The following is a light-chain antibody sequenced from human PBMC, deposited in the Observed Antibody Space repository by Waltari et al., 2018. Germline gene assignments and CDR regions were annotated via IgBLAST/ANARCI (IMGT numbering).Light chain of an antibody. CDR1: QSVSSN. V-gene: IGKV3-15*01. CDR2: GAS. J-gene: IGKJ1*01. CDR3: QQYNNWPKA. Sequence: EIVMTQSPVTLSVSPGERATRSCRASQSVSSNLAWYQQKPGQAPRLLIYGASTRATGIPARFSGGGSGTEFTLTINSLQSEDFAVYYCQQYNNWPKAFGQGTKVEIK.